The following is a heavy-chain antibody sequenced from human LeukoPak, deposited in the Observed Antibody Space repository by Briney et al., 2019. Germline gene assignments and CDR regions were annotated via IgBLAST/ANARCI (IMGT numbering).Heavy chain of an antibody. Sequence: PSETLSLTCTVSGGSISSYYWSWIRQPPGKGLEWIGYIYYSGSTNYNPSLKSRVTISVDTSKHQFSLKLSSVTAADTAVYYCARGTACGGDCYPTYFDYWGQGTLVTVSS. J-gene: IGHJ4*02. CDR1: GGSISSYY. D-gene: IGHD2-21*02. CDR2: IYYSGST. CDR3: ARGTACGGDCYPTYFDY. V-gene: IGHV4-59*01.